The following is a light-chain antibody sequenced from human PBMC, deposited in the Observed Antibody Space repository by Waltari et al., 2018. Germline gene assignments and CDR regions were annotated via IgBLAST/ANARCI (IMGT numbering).Light chain of an antibody. J-gene: IGLJ7*01. CDR2: ENS. V-gene: IGLV1-51*02. Sequence: QSVLTHPPPVSAAPGQRLTIPCSVGRVHMANNYVSWYRQFPGTAPKLLIYENSERPSGIPGRFSGSKSGTSATLDITGLQAGDEADYYCGTWDSSLSGAVFGGGTHLTVL. CDR3: GTWDSSLSGAV. CDR1: RVHMANNY.